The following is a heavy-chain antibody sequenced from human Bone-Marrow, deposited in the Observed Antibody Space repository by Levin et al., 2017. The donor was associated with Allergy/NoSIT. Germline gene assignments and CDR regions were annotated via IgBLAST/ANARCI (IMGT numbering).Heavy chain of an antibody. V-gene: IGHV1-2*02. CDR2: INPNSGGT. D-gene: IGHD3-22*01. J-gene: IGHJ3*02. CDR3: TVFDYYDSSGYSLHAFDI. Sequence: ASVKVSCKASGYTFTGYYMHWVRQAPGQGLEWMGWINPNSGGTNYAQKFQGRVTMTRDTSISTAYMELSRLRSDDTAVYYCTVFDYYDSSGYSLHAFDIWGQGTMVTVSS. CDR1: GYTFTGYY.